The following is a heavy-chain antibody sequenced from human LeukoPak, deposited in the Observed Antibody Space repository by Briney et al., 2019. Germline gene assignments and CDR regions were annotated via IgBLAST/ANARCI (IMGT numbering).Heavy chain of an antibody. CDR1: GGSISSYY. CDR3: ARGRDWNYLFFDY. V-gene: IGHV4-4*07. J-gene: IGHJ4*02. Sequence: SETLSLTCTVSGGSISSYYWSWLRQPAGKGLEWLGRIYTSGITNYNPSLQSRVTMSVDTSKNQFSLKLNSVTAADTAVYYCARGRDWNYLFFDYWGQGTLVTVSS. CDR2: IYTSGIT. D-gene: IGHD1-7*01.